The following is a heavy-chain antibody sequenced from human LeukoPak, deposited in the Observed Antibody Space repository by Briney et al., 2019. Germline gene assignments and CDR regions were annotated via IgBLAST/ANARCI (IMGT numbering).Heavy chain of an antibody. CDR1: GSTFGSYW. V-gene: IGHV3-74*03. CDR3: ARVPHGEGYFDS. CDR2: INSDGST. J-gene: IGHJ4*02. Sequence: GGSLRLSCAASGSTFGSYWMHWVRQAPGKGLVWVSRINSDGSTTYADSVKGRFTISRDNAKNTLYLQMDSLRGEDTAVYYCARVPHGEGYFDSWGQGTLVTVSS.